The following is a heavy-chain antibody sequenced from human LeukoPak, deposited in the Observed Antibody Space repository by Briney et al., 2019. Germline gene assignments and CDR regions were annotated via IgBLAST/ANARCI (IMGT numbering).Heavy chain of an antibody. J-gene: IGHJ4*02. D-gene: IGHD2-15*01. CDR2: IDPSDSYT. V-gene: IGHV5-10-1*04. CDR1: GYSFTTYW. Sequence: GESLKISCKGSGYSFTTYWISWVRQMPGKGLEWMGRIDPSDSYTNYSPSFQGQVTISADKSINTAYLQWSSLKASDTAMYYCARLGGSNSPLDDWGQGTLVTVPS. CDR3: ARLGGSNSPLDD.